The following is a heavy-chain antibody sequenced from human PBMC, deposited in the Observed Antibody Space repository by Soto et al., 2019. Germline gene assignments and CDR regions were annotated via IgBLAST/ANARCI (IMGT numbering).Heavy chain of an antibody. V-gene: IGHV4-30-4*01. J-gene: IGHJ4*02. D-gene: IGHD3-3*01. CDR2: IYYSGST. Sequence: PSETLSLTCTVSGGSISSGDYYWSWIRQPPGKGLEWIGYIYYSGSTYYNPSLKSRVTISVDTSKNQFSLKLSSVTAADTAVYYCARVLGSPDYDFWSGYYFDYWGQGTLVTVSS. CDR3: ARVLGSPDYDFWSGYYFDY. CDR1: GGSISSGDYY.